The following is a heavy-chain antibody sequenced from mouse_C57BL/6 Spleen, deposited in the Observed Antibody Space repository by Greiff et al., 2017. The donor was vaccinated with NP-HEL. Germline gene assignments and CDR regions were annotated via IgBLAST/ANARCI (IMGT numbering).Heavy chain of an antibody. D-gene: IGHD2-5*01. CDR1: GYTFTSYW. CDR2: IDPSDSYT. J-gene: IGHJ3*01. Sequence: VQLQQPGAELVMPGASVKLSCKASGYTFTSYWMHWVKQRPGQGLEWIGEIDPSDSYTNYNQKFKGKSTLTVDKSSSTAYMQLSSLTSEDSAVYYGARGGYYSNYVAYWGQGTLVTVSA. V-gene: IGHV1-69*01. CDR3: ARGGYYSNYVAY.